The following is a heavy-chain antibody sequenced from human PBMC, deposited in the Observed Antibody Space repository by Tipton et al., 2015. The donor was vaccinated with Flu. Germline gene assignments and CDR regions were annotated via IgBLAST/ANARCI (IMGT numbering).Heavy chain of an antibody. CDR1: GGAISPFY. CDR2: IHYTGAT. V-gene: IGHV4-59*08. D-gene: IGHD3-22*01. CDR3: ARGHGTSGYPYLRPFDS. J-gene: IGHJ4*02. Sequence: TLSLTCSVSGGAISPFYWGWVRQPPGKGLEWIGYIHYTGATDYTPSLGSRATISVDMSKNQLSLKLTSVTAADTAVYYCARGHGTSGYPYLRPFDSWGQGTLVTVSS.